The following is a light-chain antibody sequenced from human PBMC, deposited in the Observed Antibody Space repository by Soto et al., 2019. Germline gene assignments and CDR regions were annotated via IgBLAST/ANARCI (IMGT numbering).Light chain of an antibody. CDR2: LTS. J-gene: IGKJ4*01. CDR3: QHSYSALVT. V-gene: IGKV1-39*01. Sequence: IQMTQSPSSLSASIGDRVNITCRASQSINTYLNWYRQRPGKAPELLIYLTSTLQTGVPSRFSGSGSGTDFSLTIRSIQPEDFATYYCQHSYSALVTFGGGTKVEI. CDR1: QSINTY.